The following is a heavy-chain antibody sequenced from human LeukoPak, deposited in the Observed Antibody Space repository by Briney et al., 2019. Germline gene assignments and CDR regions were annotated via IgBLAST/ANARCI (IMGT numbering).Heavy chain of an antibody. Sequence: TSETLSLTCTVSGVSISSYYWSWIRQPPGKGLEWIGYIYYSGSTNYNPSLKSRVTISVDTSKNQFSLKLSSVTAADTAVYYCARSSSGWYAAFDYWGQGTLVTVSS. V-gene: IGHV4-59*01. CDR1: GVSISSYY. D-gene: IGHD6-19*01. CDR2: IYYSGST. J-gene: IGHJ4*02. CDR3: ARSSSGWYAAFDY.